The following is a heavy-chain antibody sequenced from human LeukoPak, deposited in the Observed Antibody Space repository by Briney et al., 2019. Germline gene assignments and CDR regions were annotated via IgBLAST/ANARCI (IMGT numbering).Heavy chain of an antibody. Sequence: SETLSLTCTVSGGSISSYYWSWIRQPPGKGLEWIGYIYYSGSTNYNPSLKSRVTISVDTSKNQFSLKLSSVTAADTAVYYCAREYGSGPYTFGHWGQGTLVTVSS. V-gene: IGHV4-59*01. CDR3: AREYGSGPYTFGH. CDR1: GGSISSYY. J-gene: IGHJ4*02. CDR2: IYYSGST. D-gene: IGHD3-10*01.